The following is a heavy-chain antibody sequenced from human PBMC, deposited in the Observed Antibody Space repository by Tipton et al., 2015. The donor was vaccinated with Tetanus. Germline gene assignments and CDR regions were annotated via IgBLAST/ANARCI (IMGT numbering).Heavy chain of an antibody. CDR3: ARGWGSSWYYFDY. CDR2: IYTSGST. D-gene: IGHD6-13*01. J-gene: IGHJ4*02. CDR1: GGSITKDY. V-gene: IGHV4-4*07. Sequence: TLSLTCNVSGGSITKDYWSWIRQSPGKTLEWIGRIYTSGSTNYNPSLKSRVTMSVDTSKRQFSLKLNSVTAADTAVYYCARGWGSSWYYFDYWGQGILVTVSS.